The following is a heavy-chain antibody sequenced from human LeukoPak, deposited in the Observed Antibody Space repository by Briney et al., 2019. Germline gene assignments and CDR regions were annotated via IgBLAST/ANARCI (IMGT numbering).Heavy chain of an antibody. D-gene: IGHD3-10*01. Sequence: PSETLSLTCAVYGGSFSGYYWSWIRQPPGKGLEWIGEINHSGSTNYNPSLKSRVTISVDTSKNQFSLKLSSVTAADTAVYYRASGLWFGEVWGQGTLVTVSS. CDR2: INHSGST. CDR3: ASGLWFGEV. V-gene: IGHV4-34*01. J-gene: IGHJ4*02. CDR1: GGSFSGYY.